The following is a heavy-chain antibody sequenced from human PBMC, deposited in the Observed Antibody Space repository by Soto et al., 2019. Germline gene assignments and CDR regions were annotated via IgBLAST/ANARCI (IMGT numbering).Heavy chain of an antibody. Sequence: SETLSLTCTVSGGSISNYYWSWIRQPPGRGLEWIGHIFYSGSTNYNPALKSRVTISVDTSKSQFSLKLSSVTAADTAVYYCAKYSEYNYGYFRWFDPWSQGTPVTVS. CDR1: GGSISNYY. D-gene: IGHD5-18*01. V-gene: IGHV4-59*03. CDR3: AKYSEYNYGYFRWFDP. CDR2: IFYSGST. J-gene: IGHJ5*02.